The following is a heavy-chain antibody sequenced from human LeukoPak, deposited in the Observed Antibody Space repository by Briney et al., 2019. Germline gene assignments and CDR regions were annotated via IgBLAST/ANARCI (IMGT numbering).Heavy chain of an antibody. Sequence: ASVKVSCKASGYTFTGYYMHWVRQAPGQGLEWMGWINPNSGGTNYAQKFQGRVTMTRDTSISTAYMELSRLRSDDTAVYYCARGGGITMVRGVWWFDPWGQGTLVTVSS. D-gene: IGHD3-10*01. CDR2: INPNSGGT. CDR3: ARGGGITMVRGVWWFDP. V-gene: IGHV1-2*02. CDR1: GYTFTGYY. J-gene: IGHJ5*02.